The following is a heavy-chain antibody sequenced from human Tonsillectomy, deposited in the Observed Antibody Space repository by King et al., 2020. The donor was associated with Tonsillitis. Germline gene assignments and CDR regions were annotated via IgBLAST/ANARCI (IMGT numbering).Heavy chain of an antibody. V-gene: IGHV1-69*04. CDR3: AREPLSYYYMDV. J-gene: IGHJ6*03. CDR2: IIPILGIA. CDR1: GGTFNSYA. Sequence: QLVQSGAEVKKPGSSVKVSCKASGGTFNSYAISWVRQAPGQGLEWMGRIIPILGIANYAQKFQGRVTITADKSTSTAYMELSSLRSEDTAVYYCAREPLSYYYMDVWGKGTTLTVPS.